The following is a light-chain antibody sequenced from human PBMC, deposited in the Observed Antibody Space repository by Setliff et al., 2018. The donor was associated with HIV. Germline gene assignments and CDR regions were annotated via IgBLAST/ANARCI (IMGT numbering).Light chain of an antibody. CDR2: DVT. CDR3: SSYTSTRALL. Sequence: QSALTQSASVSGSPGQSVTISCTGTSSDVGGYNFVSWYQQHPGKTPELLIYDVTNRPSGVSDRFSGSKSGNTASLTISGLQPEDEADYYCSSYTSTRALLFGGGTK. CDR1: SSDVGGYNF. V-gene: IGLV2-14*03. J-gene: IGLJ2*01.